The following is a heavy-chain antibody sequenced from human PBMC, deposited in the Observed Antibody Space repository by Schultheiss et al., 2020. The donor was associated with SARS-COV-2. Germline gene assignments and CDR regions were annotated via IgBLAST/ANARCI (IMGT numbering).Heavy chain of an antibody. CDR1: GFTFSSYE. V-gene: IGHV3-48*02. CDR3: AREDTHCTNGVCWPYGMDV. J-gene: IGHJ6*02. D-gene: IGHD2-8*01. Sequence: GGSLRLSCAASGFTFSSYEMNWVRQAPGKGLEWVSYISSSSSTIYYADSVKGRFTISRDNAKNSLYLQMNSLRDEDTAVYYCAREDTHCTNGVCWPYGMDVWGQGTTVTVSS. CDR2: ISSSSSTI.